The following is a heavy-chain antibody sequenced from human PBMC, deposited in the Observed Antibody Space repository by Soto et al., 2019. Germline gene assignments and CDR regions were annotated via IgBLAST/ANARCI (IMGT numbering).Heavy chain of an antibody. J-gene: IGHJ4*02. D-gene: IGHD3-10*01. Sequence: QVQLVQSGAEVKKPGASVKVSCKASGYTFTSYAMHWVRQAPGQRLEWMGWINAGNGNTKYSQKFQGRVTITRDTSASTAYMELSSLRSEDTAVYYCARDFSWFAELIASDYWGQGTLVTVSS. CDR1: GYTFTSYA. CDR3: ARDFSWFAELIASDY. V-gene: IGHV1-3*01. CDR2: INAGNGNT.